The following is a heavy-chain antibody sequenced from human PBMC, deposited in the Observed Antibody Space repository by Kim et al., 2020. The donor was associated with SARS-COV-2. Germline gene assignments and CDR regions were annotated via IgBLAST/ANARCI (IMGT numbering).Heavy chain of an antibody. J-gene: IGHJ5*02. V-gene: IGHV4-39*01. CDR3: ARHIWQLVYGNPLNWFDP. CDR1: GGSISSSSYY. D-gene: IGHD6-13*01. CDR2: IYYSGST. Sequence: SETLSLTCTVSGGSISSSSYYWGWIRQPPGKGLEWIGSIYYSGSTYYNPSLKSRVTISVDTSKNQFSLKLSSVTAADTAVYYCARHIWQLVYGNPLNWFDPWGQGTLVTVSS.